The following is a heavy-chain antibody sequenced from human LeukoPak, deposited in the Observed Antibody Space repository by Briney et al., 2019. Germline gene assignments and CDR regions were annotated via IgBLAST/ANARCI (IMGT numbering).Heavy chain of an antibody. CDR3: ARGWGPTGLDY. D-gene: IGHD3-9*01. J-gene: IGHJ4*02. CDR2: INPNSGGT. Sequence: ASVKVSCKTIGDTFTDYHIHWLRQAPGQGLQWMGWINPNSGGTILAQEFQGRVTMTRDTSFKTAYMDLTSLKSDDTAVYYCARGWGPTGLDYWGQGTLVTVS. CDR1: GDTFTDYH. V-gene: IGHV1-2*02.